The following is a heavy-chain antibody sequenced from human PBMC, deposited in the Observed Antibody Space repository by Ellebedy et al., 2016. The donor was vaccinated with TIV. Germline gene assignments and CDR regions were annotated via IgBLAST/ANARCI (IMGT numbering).Heavy chain of an antibody. Sequence: ASVKVSXXASGYTFTSYDIIWVRQATGQGLEWMGWMIPNSGYTVYAQNFQGRVTMTRDTPISTAYMELNSLTSEDTAVYYCARNYQGLTIWGQGTLVTVSS. CDR1: GYTFTSYD. V-gene: IGHV1-8*01. CDR2: MIPNSGYT. CDR3: ARNYQGLTI. J-gene: IGHJ4*02. D-gene: IGHD1-7*01.